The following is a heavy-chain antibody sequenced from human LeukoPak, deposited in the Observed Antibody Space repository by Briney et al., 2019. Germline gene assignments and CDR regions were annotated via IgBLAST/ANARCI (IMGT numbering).Heavy chain of an antibody. CDR3: ARGYYYDSSGNY. V-gene: IGHV3-30-3*01. Sequence: PGGSLRLSCAASGFTFSSYAMRWVRQAPGKGLEWVAVISYDGSNKYYADSVKGRFTISRDNSKNTLYLQMNSLRAEDTAVYYCARGYYYDSSGNYWGQGTLVTVSS. D-gene: IGHD3-22*01. CDR1: GFTFSSYA. CDR2: ISYDGSNK. J-gene: IGHJ4*02.